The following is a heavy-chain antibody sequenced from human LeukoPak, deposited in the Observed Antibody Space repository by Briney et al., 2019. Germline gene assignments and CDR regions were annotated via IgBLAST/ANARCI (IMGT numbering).Heavy chain of an antibody. V-gene: IGHV1-69*06. CDR2: IIPIFGTA. D-gene: IGHD3-22*01. Sequence: SVKVSCKASGGTFSSYAISWVRQAPGQGLEWMGGIIPIFGTANYAQKFQGRVTITADKSTSTAYMELSSLRSEDTAVYYCARAEFTYYDSSGYYLLSAFDIWGQGTMVTVSS. CDR1: GGTFSSYA. CDR3: ARAEFTYYDSSGYYLLSAFDI. J-gene: IGHJ3*02.